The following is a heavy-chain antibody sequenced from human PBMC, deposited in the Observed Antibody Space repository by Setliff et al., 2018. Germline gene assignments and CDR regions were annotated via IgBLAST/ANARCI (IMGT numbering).Heavy chain of an antibody. CDR2: ISSSSSTI. Sequence: GGSLRLSCAASGFTFDDYAMHWVRQAPGKGLEWVSHISSSSSTIYYADSVKGRFTISRDISKNTLYLQMNSLRAEDTAVYYCARGLGEITMVRGVRVKWGQGTLVTVSS. CDR1: GFTFDDYA. V-gene: IGHV3-48*01. CDR3: ARGLGEITMVRGVRVK. D-gene: IGHD3-10*01. J-gene: IGHJ4*02.